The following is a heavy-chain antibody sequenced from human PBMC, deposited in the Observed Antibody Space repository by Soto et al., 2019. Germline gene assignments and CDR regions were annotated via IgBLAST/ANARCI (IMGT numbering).Heavy chain of an antibody. Sequence: PGESLKISCKGSGYSFVDYWIGWVRQMPGKGLEWMGIIYPADSNIKYSPSFQGQVTISAAKSINTAYLQWSSLKASDTAMYYCARLAGSYSWDYYGMDVWGQGTTVTVSS. CDR3: ARLAGSYSWDYYGMDV. CDR2: IYPADSNI. CDR1: GYSFVDYW. D-gene: IGHD1-26*01. J-gene: IGHJ6*02. V-gene: IGHV5-51*01.